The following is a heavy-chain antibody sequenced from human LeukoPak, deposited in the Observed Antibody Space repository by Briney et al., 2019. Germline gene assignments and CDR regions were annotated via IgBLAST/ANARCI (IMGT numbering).Heavy chain of an antibody. V-gene: IGHV3-30*02. Sequence: PEGSLRLSCAASGFTFSSYGMHWVRQAPGKGLEWVAFIRYDGSNKYYADSVKGRFTISRDNSKNTLYLQMNSLRAEDTAVYYCAKISPYSSSGRRNYYYYYMDVWGKGTTVTVSS. CDR2: IRYDGSNK. D-gene: IGHD6-6*01. CDR1: GFTFSSYG. J-gene: IGHJ6*03. CDR3: AKISPYSSSGRRNYYYYYMDV.